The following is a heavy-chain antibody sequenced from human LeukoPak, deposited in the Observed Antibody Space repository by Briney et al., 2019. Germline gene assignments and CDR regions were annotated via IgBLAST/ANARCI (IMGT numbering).Heavy chain of an antibody. Sequence: SETLSLTCTVSGDSISSGGYSWSWIRQHPGKGLEWIGYIYYSGSAYYNPFLKSRVSISVDTSKNQFSLKLTSVTAADTALYFCARDYSRGYAWFDPWGQGILVTVSS. CDR1: GDSISSGGYS. D-gene: IGHD5-12*01. V-gene: IGHV4-31*03. J-gene: IGHJ5*02. CDR2: IYYSGSA. CDR3: ARDYSRGYAWFDP.